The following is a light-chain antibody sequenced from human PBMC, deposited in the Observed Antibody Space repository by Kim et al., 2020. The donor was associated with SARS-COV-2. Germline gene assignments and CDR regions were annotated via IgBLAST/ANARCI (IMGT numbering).Light chain of an antibody. J-gene: IGKJ4*01. Sequence: DIQMTQSPSSLSASVGDRVTITCRASQDIRNDLGWYQQKPGKAPKGLITATSRLQDRVPFRFSGSGSGTEFTLTITSLQPEDFATYYCLQYNTYPRTFGGRTKVDIK. CDR1: QDIRND. V-gene: IGKV1-17*01. CDR3: LQYNTYPRT. CDR2: ATS.